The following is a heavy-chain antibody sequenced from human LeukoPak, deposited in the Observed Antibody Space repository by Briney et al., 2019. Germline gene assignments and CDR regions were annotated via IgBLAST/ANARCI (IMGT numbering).Heavy chain of an antibody. V-gene: IGHV4-59*01. Sequence: PSETLSLTCTVSGGSISGYYWSWIRQPPGKGLGSIGYIDYSGSTDYNPSLKSRITISVATSKNQFSLKLSSVTAADTAVYYCARTASTVTTAIDYWGRGTLVIVSS. CDR3: ARTASTVTTAIDY. D-gene: IGHD4-17*01. J-gene: IGHJ4*02. CDR2: IDYSGST. CDR1: GGSISGYY.